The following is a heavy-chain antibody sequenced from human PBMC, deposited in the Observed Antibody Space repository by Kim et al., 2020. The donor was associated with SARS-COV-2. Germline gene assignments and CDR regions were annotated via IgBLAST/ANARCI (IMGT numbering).Heavy chain of an antibody. CDR3: ARNPGRGVRGVTPAGNYYYGMDV. CDR1: GGTFSSYA. D-gene: IGHD3-10*01. V-gene: IGHV1-69*13. CDR2: IIPIFGTA. Sequence: SVKVSCKASGGTFSSYAISWVRQAPGQGLEWMGGIIPIFGTANYAQKFQGRVTITADESTSTAYMELSSLRSEDTAVYYCARNPGRGVRGVTPAGNYYYGMDVWGQGTTVTVSS. J-gene: IGHJ6*02.